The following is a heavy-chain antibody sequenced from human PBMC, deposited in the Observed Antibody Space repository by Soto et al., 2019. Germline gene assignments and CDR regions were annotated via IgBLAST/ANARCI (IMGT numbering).Heavy chain of an antibody. CDR1: GFTVSSNY. CDR2: VYSGGDS. V-gene: IGHV3-66*01. J-gene: IGHJ3*02. D-gene: IGHD1-26*01. Sequence: HPGGSLRLSCAASGFTVSSNYMTWVRQAPGKGLEWVSLVYSGGDSYFADSVKGRFTISRDNSKNTLSLQMNSLRAEDTAVYFCARVLRSGNTGYAFDIWGQGTMVTV. CDR3: ARVLRSGNTGYAFDI.